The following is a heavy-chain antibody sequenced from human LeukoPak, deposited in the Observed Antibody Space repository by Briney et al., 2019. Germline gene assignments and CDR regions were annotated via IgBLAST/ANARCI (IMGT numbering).Heavy chain of an antibody. J-gene: IGHJ4*02. V-gene: IGHV1-18*01. CDR3: ARGEVEMATITYLDY. Sequence: APVKVSCKASGYTFTSYGISWVRQAPGQGLEWMGWISAYNGNTNYAQKFQGRVTITTDESTSTAYMELSSLRSEDTAVYYCARGEVEMATITYLDYWGQGTLVTVSS. CDR2: ISAYNGNT. CDR1: GYTFTSYG. D-gene: IGHD5-24*01.